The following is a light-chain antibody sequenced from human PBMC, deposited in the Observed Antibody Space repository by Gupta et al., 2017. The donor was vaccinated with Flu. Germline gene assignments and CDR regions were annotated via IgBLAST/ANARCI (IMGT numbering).Light chain of an antibody. CDR1: QSISSY. J-gene: IGKJ2*01. CDR3: QQRSNWPRNT. V-gene: IGKV3-11*01. CDR2: DAS. Sequence: ATLSLSPGERATLSCRATQSISSYLAWYQHKPGQAPRLLIYDASNRDTGIPDRFSGSGSGTDFTLTISSREPEDFAVYYCQQRSNWPRNTFGQGTKLEIK.